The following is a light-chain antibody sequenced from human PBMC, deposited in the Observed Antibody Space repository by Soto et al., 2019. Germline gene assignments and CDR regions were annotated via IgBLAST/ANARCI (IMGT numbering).Light chain of an antibody. V-gene: IGLV2-18*02. CDR1: SSDVGSYNR. CDR3: SSYTSSSTYV. J-gene: IGLJ1*01. CDR2: EVS. Sequence: QSALTQPPSVYGSPRQSVTISCTGTSSDVGSYNRVSWYQQPPGTAPKLMIYEVSNRPSGVPDRFSGSKSGNTASLTISGLQAEDEADYYCSSYTSSSTYVFGTGTKVTVL.